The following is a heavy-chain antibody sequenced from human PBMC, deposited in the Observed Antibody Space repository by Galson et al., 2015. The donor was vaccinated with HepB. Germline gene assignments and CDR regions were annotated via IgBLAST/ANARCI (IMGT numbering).Heavy chain of an antibody. J-gene: IGHJ6*04. V-gene: IGHV3-7*03. Sequence: SLRLSCAASGFMFSSYWMTWVRQAPGKGLEWVANIKQDGSEKYYVDSVKGRFSIYRDNDKNSLYLQMNSLRAEDTAVYYCARDHPYDVWGGRLDVWGKGTTVTVSS. CDR2: IKQDGSEK. CDR3: ARDHPYDVWGGRLDV. CDR1: GFMFSSYW. D-gene: IGHD3-3*01.